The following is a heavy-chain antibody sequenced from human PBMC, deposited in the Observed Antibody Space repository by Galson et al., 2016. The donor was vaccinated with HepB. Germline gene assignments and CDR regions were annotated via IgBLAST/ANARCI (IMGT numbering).Heavy chain of an antibody. V-gene: IGHV3-23*01. CDR3: GKHGGFDY. CDR2: LTRSGDAT. CDR1: GFSFSNSG. D-gene: IGHD3-16*01. Sequence: SLRLSCAASGFSFSNSGMSWVRQAPGRGLEWVSGLTRSGDATHYADFVTGRFTISRDNSKITLYLSMNNLTAGDTAIYYCGKHGGFDYWGQGALVTVSS. J-gene: IGHJ4*02.